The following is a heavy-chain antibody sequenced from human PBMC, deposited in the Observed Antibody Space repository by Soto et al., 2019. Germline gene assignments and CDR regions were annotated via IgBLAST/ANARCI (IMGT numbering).Heavy chain of an antibody. V-gene: IGHV3-33*01. D-gene: IGHD2-21*01. CDR3: ARDPRDSPGAYYYNYYGLDV. CDR2: IWHDGSEK. CDR1: GFVFSSYG. J-gene: IGHJ6*02. Sequence: GGSLRLSCATSGFVFSSYGMQWVRHAPGKGLEWVAAIWHDGSEKYYADLVKGRFTISRDNSKSTLYLQMNSLRAEDTAVYYCARDPRDSPGAYYYNYYGLDVWGQGTTVTVSS.